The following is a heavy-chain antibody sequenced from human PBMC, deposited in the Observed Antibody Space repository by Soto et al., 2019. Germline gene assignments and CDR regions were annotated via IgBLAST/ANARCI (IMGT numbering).Heavy chain of an antibody. CDR1: VGSFSGYY. J-gene: IGHJ2*01. CDR2: INHNGST. CDR3: ARMAVVIAIRYFDL. Sequence: QVQLQQWGAGLLKPSETLSLTCAVYVGSFSGYYWSWIRQPPGKGLEWIGEINHNGSTNYNPSLKSRVTISVDTSKNQFSLKRSSVTAADTAVYYCARMAVVIAIRYFDLWGRGTLVTVSS. V-gene: IGHV4-34*01. D-gene: IGHD2-21*01.